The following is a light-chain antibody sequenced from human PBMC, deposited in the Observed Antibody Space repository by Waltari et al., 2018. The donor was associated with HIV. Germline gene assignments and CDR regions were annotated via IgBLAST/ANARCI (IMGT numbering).Light chain of an antibody. J-gene: IGKJ4*02. CDR1: ENINTT. CDR3: HQYNKRPRT. Sequence: EIAMTQSPATRSVSPGERGTLPCRAGENINTTLAWYQLIPAQAHRLLISCASTKATGIPARFSGSGSGTDFILNIGTLQSEDFAVFYCHQYNKRPRTFGRGTKVEI. V-gene: IGKV3-15*01. CDR2: CAS.